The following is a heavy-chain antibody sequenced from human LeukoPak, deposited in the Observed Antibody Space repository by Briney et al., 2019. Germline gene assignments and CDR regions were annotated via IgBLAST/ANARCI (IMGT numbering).Heavy chain of an antibody. V-gene: IGHV3-9*01. D-gene: IGHD3-22*01. CDR1: GFTFDDYA. Sequence: GGSLRLSCAASGFTFDDYAMHWVRQAPGKGLEWVSGISWNSGSIGYADPVKGRFTISRDNAKNSLYLQMNSLRAKDTALYYCARDYDSSGRPLYYFDYWGQGTLVTVSS. CDR2: ISWNSGSI. CDR3: ARDYDSSGRPLYYFDY. J-gene: IGHJ4*02.